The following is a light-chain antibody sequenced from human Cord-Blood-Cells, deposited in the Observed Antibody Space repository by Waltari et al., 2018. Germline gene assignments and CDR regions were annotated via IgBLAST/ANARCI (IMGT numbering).Light chain of an antibody. CDR2: GKN. J-gene: IGLJ1*01. Sequence: SSELTQDPAVSVALGQTVRITCPGDSLRSYYASWYQQKPGQAPVLVIYGKNNRPSGIPDRFSGSSSGNTASLTITGAQAEDEADYYCNSRDSSGNVFGTGTKVTVL. CDR1: SLRSYY. V-gene: IGLV3-19*01. CDR3: NSRDSSGNV.